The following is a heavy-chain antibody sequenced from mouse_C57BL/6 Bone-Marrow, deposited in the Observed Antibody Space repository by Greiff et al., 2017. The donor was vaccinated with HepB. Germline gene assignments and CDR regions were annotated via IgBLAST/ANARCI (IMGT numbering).Heavy chain of an antibody. CDR3: ARDYYGSAWFAY. V-gene: IGHV1-76*01. J-gene: IGHJ3*01. CDR1: GYTFTDYY. CDR2: IYPGSGNT. Sequence: QVHVKQSGAELVRPGASVKLSCKASGYTFTDYYINWVKQRPGQGLEWIARIYPGSGNTYYNEKFKGKATLTAEKSSSTAYMQLSSLTSEDSAVYFCARDYYGSAWFAYWGQGTLVTVSA. D-gene: IGHD1-1*01.